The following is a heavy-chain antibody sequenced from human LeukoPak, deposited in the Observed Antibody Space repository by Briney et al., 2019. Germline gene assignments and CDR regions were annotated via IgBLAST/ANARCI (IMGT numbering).Heavy chain of an antibody. D-gene: IGHD5-12*01. J-gene: IGHJ4*02. CDR1: GGSISSYF. CDR3: ARGQADIVATMNY. CDR2: IYYSGST. Sequence: SETLSLTCTVSGGSISSYFWNWIRQPPGKGLEWIGFIYYSGSTNYNPSLKSRVTISVDTSKNQFSPRLSSVTAADTAVYFCARGQADIVATMNYWGQGTLVTVSS. V-gene: IGHV4-59*01.